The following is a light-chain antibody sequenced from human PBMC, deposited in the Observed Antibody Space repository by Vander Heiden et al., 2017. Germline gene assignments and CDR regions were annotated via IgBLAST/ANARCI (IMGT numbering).Light chain of an antibody. Sequence: EIVLTQSPATLSLSPGERATLSCRASQSVSSYLAWYQQKPGQAPRLLIYDASNRATGIPARFSGSGSGTDFTLTISSLVPEDFAVYYCQQRSNWPLTFGHGTKVDIK. CDR3: QQRSNWPLT. CDR1: QSVSSY. J-gene: IGKJ3*01. V-gene: IGKV3-11*01. CDR2: DAS.